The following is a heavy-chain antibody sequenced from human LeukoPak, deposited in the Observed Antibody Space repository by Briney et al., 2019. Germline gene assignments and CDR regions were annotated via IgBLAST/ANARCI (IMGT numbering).Heavy chain of an antibody. CDR2: ITSSSSYV. Sequence: PGGSLRLSCEASGFTFSTYNMNWVRQAPGKRLEWVSSITSSSSYVFYADSVKGRFTISRDNAKNSLYLQMNSLRAEDTALHYCARDRGLLYYYYYMDVWGKGTTVTVSS. D-gene: IGHD1-26*01. CDR3: ARDRGLLYYYYYMDV. CDR1: GFTFSTYN. J-gene: IGHJ6*03. V-gene: IGHV3-21*04.